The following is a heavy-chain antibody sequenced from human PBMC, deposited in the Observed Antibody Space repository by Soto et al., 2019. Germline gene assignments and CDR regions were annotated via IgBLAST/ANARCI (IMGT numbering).Heavy chain of an antibody. D-gene: IGHD6-19*01. CDR2: ISGSGGTT. J-gene: IGHJ4*02. V-gene: IGHV3-23*01. Sequence: PGGSLRICCAGSGFTFSSYAVSWVRQAPGKGLEWVSGISGSGGTTDYADSVKGRFTISRDNSKNTVYLQMKSLRAEDTAVYYCAKNLKNSSGWYFGTRAQGTLVTVSS. CDR3: AKNLKNSSGWYFGT. CDR1: GFTFSSYA.